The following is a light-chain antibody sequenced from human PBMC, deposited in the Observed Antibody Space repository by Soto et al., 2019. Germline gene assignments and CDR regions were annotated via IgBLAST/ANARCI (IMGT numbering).Light chain of an antibody. CDR1: SSNIGNNY. J-gene: IGLJ2*01. CDR3: GTWDSGLSAVV. V-gene: IGLV1-51*01. Sequence: QSALTQPPSVSAAPGQKVTISCSGSSSNIGNNYVSWYQQLPGTAPKLLIYDNTKRPSGIPDLFSGSKSGTSATLGITGLQTGDEADYYCGTWDSGLSAVVFGGGTKVTVL. CDR2: DNT.